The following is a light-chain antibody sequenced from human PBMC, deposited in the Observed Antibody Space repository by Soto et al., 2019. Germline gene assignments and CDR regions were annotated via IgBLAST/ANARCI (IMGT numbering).Light chain of an antibody. CDR3: QQYGSSPRT. CDR1: QRVSSSY. J-gene: IGKJ1*01. Sequence: PGERATLSCRASQRVSSSYLAWYQQKPGQAPRLLIYGASSRATGIPDRFSGSGSGTDFTLTISRLEPEDFVVYYCQQYGSSPRTFGQGTKVEIK. V-gene: IGKV3-20*01. CDR2: GAS.